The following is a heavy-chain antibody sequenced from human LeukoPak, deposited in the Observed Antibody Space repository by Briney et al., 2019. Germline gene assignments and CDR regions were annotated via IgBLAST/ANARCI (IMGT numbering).Heavy chain of an antibody. CDR2: IKQDGSEK. D-gene: IGHD5-18*01. V-gene: IGHV3-7*01. CDR3: AREGYSYAYYFDY. CDR1: GFTFSSYW. Sequence: HPGGSLRLSCAASGFTFSSYWMSWVRQAPGKGLEWVANIKQDGSEKKYVDSVKGRFTISRDNAKHSLYLQMNSLRAEDTAVYYCAREGYSYAYYFDYWGQGTLVTVSS. J-gene: IGHJ4*02.